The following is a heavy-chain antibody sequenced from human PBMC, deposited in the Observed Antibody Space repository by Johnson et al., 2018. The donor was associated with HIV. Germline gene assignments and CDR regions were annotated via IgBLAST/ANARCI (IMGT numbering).Heavy chain of an antibody. V-gene: IGHV3-30*04. CDR2: LAYDGSDN. D-gene: IGHD1-7*01. CDR3: ARRGNYLADAFDI. J-gene: IGHJ3*02. Sequence: QVQLVESGGGVVQPGRSLRLSCAATGFTFSSYAMHWVRQAPAKGLEWVAVLAYDGSDNYYAASVKGRFTISRANSKNTRYLQMNSLRAEDTAVYDCARRGNYLADAFDIWGQGTMVTVSA. CDR1: GFTFSSYA.